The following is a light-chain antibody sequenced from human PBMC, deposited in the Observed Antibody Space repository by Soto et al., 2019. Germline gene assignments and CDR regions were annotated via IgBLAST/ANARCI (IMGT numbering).Light chain of an antibody. Sequence: DIVMTQSPDSLAVSLGERATINCKSSQSVLYSSNNKNYLAWYQQKPGQPPKLLIYWASTRESGVPDRFSGSGSGTDLTLTISSLQAEDVAVYYCQQYYSTPITFGQGTRLDIK. V-gene: IGKV4-1*01. CDR3: QQYYSTPIT. J-gene: IGKJ5*01. CDR1: QSVLYSSNNKNY. CDR2: WAS.